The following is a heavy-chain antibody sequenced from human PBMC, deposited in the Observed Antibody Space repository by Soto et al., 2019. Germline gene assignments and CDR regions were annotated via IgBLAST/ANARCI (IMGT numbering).Heavy chain of an antibody. J-gene: IGHJ4*02. CDR3: VKDSKYYYDSSGYYYPGYFDY. CDR1: GFTFSSYW. Sequence: PGGSLRLSCAASGFTFSSYWMHWVRQAPGKGLEYVSAISSNGGSTYYADSVKGRFTISRDNSKNTLYLQMSSLRAEDTAVYYCVKDSKYYYDSSGYYYPGYFDYWGQGTLVTVSS. V-gene: IGHV3-64D*08. CDR2: ISSNGGST. D-gene: IGHD3-22*01.